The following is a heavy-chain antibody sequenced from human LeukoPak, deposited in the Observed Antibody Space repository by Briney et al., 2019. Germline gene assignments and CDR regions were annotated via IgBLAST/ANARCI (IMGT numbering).Heavy chain of an antibody. CDR3: ARQRVGYFRS. CDR1: GFTSSSYS. D-gene: IGHD2-8*01. V-gene: IGHV3-21*01. Sequence: GGSLRLSCAASGFTSSSYSMNWVRQAPGKGLEWVSSISSSSSYIYYADSVKGRFTISRDNAKNSLYLQMNSLRAEDTAVYYCARQRVGYFRSWGQGTLVTVSS. CDR2: ISSSSSYI. J-gene: IGHJ5*02.